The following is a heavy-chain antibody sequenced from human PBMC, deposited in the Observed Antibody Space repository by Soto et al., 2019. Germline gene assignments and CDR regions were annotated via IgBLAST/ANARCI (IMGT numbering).Heavy chain of an antibody. CDR2: VVPVLNIR. V-gene: IGHV1-69*08. D-gene: IGHD2-15*01. CDR1: GGTISNYT. Sequence: QVQLVQSGAEVKKPGSSVKVSCKASGGTISNYTISWVRQAPGQGLEWMGRVVPVLNIRNYAQKFQGRVAITADKSTSTAYMELSSLRSEDMAVYYCAREWGGYCSGGSCYSEFAFDIWGQGTKVTASS. J-gene: IGHJ3*02. CDR3: AREWGGYCSGGSCYSEFAFDI.